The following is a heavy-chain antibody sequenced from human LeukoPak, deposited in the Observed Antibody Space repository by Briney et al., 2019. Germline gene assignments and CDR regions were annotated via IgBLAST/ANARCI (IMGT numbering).Heavy chain of an antibody. CDR2: IYYSGST. Sequence: SETLSLTCTVSGGSISSSSYYWGWNRQPPGKGLEWIGSIYYSGSTYYNPSLKSRVTISVDTSKNQFSLKLSSVTAADTAVYYCARRDYYYYGMDVWGQGTTVTVSS. CDR1: GGSISSSSYY. CDR3: ARRDYYYYGMDV. V-gene: IGHV4-39*01. J-gene: IGHJ6*02.